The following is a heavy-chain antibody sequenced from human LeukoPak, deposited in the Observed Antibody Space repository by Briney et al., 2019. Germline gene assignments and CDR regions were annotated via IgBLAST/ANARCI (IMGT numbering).Heavy chain of an antibody. D-gene: IGHD3-16*01. J-gene: IGHJ5*02. CDR3: AGAYGNWFDP. CDR2: IYHSGST. V-gene: IGHV4-39*07. Sequence: PSETLSLTCTVSGGSISSSGYYWGWIRQPPGKGLEWIGYIYHSGSTYYNPSLKSRVTISVDRSKNQFSLKLSSVTAADTAVYYCAGAYGNWFDPWGQGTLVTVSS. CDR1: GGSISSSGYY.